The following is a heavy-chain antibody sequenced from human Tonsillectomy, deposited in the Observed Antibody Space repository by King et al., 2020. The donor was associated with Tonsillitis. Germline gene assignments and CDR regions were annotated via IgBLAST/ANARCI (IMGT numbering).Heavy chain of an antibody. D-gene: IGHD3-22*01. J-gene: IGHJ4*02. CDR2: IYYSGST. CDR1: GGSISSGGYY. V-gene: IGHV4-31*01. Sequence: VQLQESGPGLVKPSQTLSLTCTVSGGSISSGGYYWSWTRQHPGKGLEWIGYIYYSGSTYYNPSLKSLVTISVDTSKNQFSLKLSSVTAADTAVYYCARVVKSGYLYYFDYWGQGTLVTVSS. CDR3: ARVVKSGYLYYFDY.